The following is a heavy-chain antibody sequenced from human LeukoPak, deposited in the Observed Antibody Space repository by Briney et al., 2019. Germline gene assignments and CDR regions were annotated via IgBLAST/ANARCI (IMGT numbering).Heavy chain of an antibody. D-gene: IGHD6-19*01. J-gene: IGHJ4*02. V-gene: IGHV4-59*01. CDR1: GGSISSYY. CDR2: IYYSGST. CDR3: ARVVAVATFDY. Sequence: PSETLSLTCTVSGGSISSYYWSWIRQPPGKGLEWIGYIYYSGSTNYNPSLKSRVTIAVDTSKNLFSLKLSSVTAADTAVYYCARVVAVATFDYWGQGTLVTVSS.